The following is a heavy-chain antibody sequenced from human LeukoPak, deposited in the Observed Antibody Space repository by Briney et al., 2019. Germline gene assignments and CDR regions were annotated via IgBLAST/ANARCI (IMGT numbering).Heavy chain of an antibody. CDR2: IYYGGST. Sequence: SETLSLTCTVSGGSISSYYWSWIRQPPGKGLEWIGYIYYGGSTNYNPSLKSRVTISVDTSKNQFSLKLSSVTAADTAVYYCARRRRDSSGWYFDYWGQGTLVTVSS. D-gene: IGHD6-19*01. CDR3: ARRRRDSSGWYFDY. V-gene: IGHV4-59*08. J-gene: IGHJ4*02. CDR1: GGSISSYY.